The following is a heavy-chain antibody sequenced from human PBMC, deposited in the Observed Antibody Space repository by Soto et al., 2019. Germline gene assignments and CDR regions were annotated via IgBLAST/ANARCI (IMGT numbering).Heavy chain of an antibody. Sequence: PGGSLRLSCAASGFTLSSYGMHWVRQAPGKGLEWVAVISYDGSNKYYADSVKGRFTISRDNSKNTLYLQMNSLRAEDTAVYYCAKGLVDYGDYVPNAEYFQHWGQGTLVTVSS. CDR1: GFTLSSYG. CDR2: ISYDGSNK. CDR3: AKGLVDYGDYVPNAEYFQH. J-gene: IGHJ1*01. D-gene: IGHD4-17*01. V-gene: IGHV3-30*18.